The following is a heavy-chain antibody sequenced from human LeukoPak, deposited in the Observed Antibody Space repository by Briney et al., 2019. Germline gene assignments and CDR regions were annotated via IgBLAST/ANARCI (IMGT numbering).Heavy chain of an antibody. D-gene: IGHD1-26*01. CDR1: VFTFSDHY. CDR2: TRKKTNSYTT. J-gene: IGHJ4*02. Sequence: GGSLRLSCAASVFTFSDHYIDWVRQAPGKGLEWVGRTRKKTNSYTTEYAASVKGRFTISRDDSKNSLYLQMNSLKAEDTAVYYCTRVVLVGTTYSYFDYWGQGTLVTVSS. CDR3: TRVVLVGTTYSYFDY. V-gene: IGHV3-72*01.